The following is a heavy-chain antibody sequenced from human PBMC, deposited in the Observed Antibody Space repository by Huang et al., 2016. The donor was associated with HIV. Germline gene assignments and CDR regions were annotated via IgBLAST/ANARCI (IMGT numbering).Heavy chain of an antibody. Sequence: EVQLVESGGGLVQPGGSLRLSCAASGFTFSAYGMSWVRQAPGKGLEWVANRRQDESEKYYVDSVKGRFTISRDNAKNSLYLQMNSLRAEDTAVYYCATGLGSFDYWGQGSLVTVSS. D-gene: IGHD7-27*01. J-gene: IGHJ4*02. CDR2: RRQDESEK. CDR1: GFTFSAYG. V-gene: IGHV3-7*01. CDR3: ATGLGSFDY.